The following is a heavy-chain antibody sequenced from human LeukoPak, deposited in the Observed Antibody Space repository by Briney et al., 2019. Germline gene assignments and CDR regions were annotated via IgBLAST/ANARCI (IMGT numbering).Heavy chain of an antibody. J-gene: IGHJ5*02. V-gene: IGHV4-59*08. CDR1: GGSISSYQ. Sequence: SETLSLTCTVSGGSISSYQWSWIRQPPGKGLEWIGYMYYRGSTKYNPSLKSRVTISGDTSKNQFSLKLISVTAADAAVYYCAGHDYYGSGSYRWGQGTLVTVSS. CDR2: MYYRGST. CDR3: AGHDYYGSGSYR. D-gene: IGHD3-10*01.